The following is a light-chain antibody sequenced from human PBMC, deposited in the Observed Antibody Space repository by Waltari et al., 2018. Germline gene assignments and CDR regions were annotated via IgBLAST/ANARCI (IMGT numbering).Light chain of an antibody. CDR1: QSVASN. J-gene: IGKJ4*01. V-gene: IGKV3-15*01. Sequence: EVVMTQSPAILSVSPGERATLSCSASQSVASNLAWYQQKPGQAPRLLIYGASTRATGIPARFSGSGSGTEFTLTISSMRSEDFALYYCQQYNNWPPPTFGGGTKVEIK. CDR2: GAS. CDR3: QQYNNWPPPT.